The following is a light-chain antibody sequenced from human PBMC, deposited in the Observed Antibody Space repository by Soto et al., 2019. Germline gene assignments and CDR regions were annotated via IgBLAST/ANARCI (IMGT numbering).Light chain of an antibody. CDR3: QQYASSPRT. J-gene: IGKJ4*01. CDR2: GSS. V-gene: IGKV3-20*01. Sequence: EIVLTQSPGTLSLSSGERATLSCRASQSVRSNYLAWYQQKPGQAPRLLIYGSSSRATSIPHRVGGRGSGTDFTLTISRLEPEGFAVYYCQQYASSPRTFGGGTKVEI. CDR1: QSVRSNY.